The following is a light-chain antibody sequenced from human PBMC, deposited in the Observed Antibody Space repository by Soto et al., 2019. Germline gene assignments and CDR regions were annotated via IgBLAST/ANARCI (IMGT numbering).Light chain of an antibody. V-gene: IGKV1-5*01. J-gene: IGKJ2*01. Sequence: DILMTQSPSTLAASVGDTGTMTCRSSSKWLAWYQKKPGKAPKLLIYDVSNLERGVPPRFSGSTSGAESTLTITGLQPDDLGTYYCQHTTDFTFGQGTKVEIK. CDR3: QHTTDFT. CDR2: DVS. CDR1: SSSKW.